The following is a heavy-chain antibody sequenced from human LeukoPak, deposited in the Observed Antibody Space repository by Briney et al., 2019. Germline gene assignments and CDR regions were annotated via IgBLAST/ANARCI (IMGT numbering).Heavy chain of an antibody. J-gene: IGHJ3*02. CDR1: GFTFSSYA. CDR3: AKELVGATFSLGDDAFDI. V-gene: IGHV3-23*01. D-gene: IGHD1-26*01. CDR2: ISGSGGST. Sequence: GGSLRLSCAASGFTFSSYAMSWVRQAPGKGLEWVSAISGSGGSTYYADSVKGRFTISRGNSKNTLYLQMNSLRAEDTAVYYCAKELVGATFSLGDDAFDIWGQGTMVTVSS.